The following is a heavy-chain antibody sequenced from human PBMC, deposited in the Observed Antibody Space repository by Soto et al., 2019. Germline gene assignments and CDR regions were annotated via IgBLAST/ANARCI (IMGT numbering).Heavy chain of an antibody. D-gene: IGHD3-22*01. CDR3: PRGRITYYYDSSGYYPRLYYFDY. J-gene: IGHJ4*02. CDR2: INHSGST. V-gene: IGHV4-34*01. Sequence: SETLSLTCAVYGGSFSGYYWSWIRQPPGKGLEWIGEINHSGSTNYNPSLKSRVTISVDTSKNQFSLKLSSVTAADTAVYYCPRGRITYYYDSSGYYPRLYYFDYWGQGTLVTV. CDR1: GGSFSGYY.